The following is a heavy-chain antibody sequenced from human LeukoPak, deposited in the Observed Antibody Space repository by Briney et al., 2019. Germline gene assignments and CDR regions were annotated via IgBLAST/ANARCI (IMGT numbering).Heavy chain of an antibody. Sequence: ASVKVSCKASGYTFTSYGISWVRQAPGQGLEWMGWISAYNGNTNYAQKLQGRVTMTTDTSTSTAYMELRSLRSDDTAVYYCAREVHYYYGSGSSDFDYWGQGTLVTVSS. D-gene: IGHD3-10*01. CDR1: GYTFTSYG. CDR3: AREVHYYYGSGSSDFDY. J-gene: IGHJ4*02. CDR2: ISAYNGNT. V-gene: IGHV1-18*01.